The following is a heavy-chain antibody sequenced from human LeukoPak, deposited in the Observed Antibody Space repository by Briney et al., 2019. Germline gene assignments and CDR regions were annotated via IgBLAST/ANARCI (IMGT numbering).Heavy chain of an antibody. V-gene: IGHV1-2*02. CDR1: GYTFTGYK. D-gene: IGHD2-8*01. Sequence: ASVKVSCKASGYTFTGYKMHWVRQAPGQGLEWMGWINPNSGGTKYAQKFQDRVTMTRDKSISTAYMELNRLGSDDTAVYYCATDQEMVNGGELWGQGTLVTVSS. CDR3: ATDQEMVNGGEL. J-gene: IGHJ4*02. CDR2: INPNSGGT.